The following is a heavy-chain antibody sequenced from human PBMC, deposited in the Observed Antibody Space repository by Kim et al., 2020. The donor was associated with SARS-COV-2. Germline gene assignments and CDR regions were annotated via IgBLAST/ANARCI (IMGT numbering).Heavy chain of an antibody. CDR2: VYHSGST. CDR3: AREGYFDGGSFFFDY. J-gene: IGHJ4*02. V-gene: IGHV4-59*11. Sequence: SETLSLTCTVSGVSITSHYWTWIRQPPGKGLEWIGFVYHSGSTNYNPSHKSRVTMSVETSKNQFSLQLTSMTAADTAIYYCAREGYFDGGSFFFDYWGQGTLVTLSS. CDR1: GVSITSHY. D-gene: IGHD2-15*01.